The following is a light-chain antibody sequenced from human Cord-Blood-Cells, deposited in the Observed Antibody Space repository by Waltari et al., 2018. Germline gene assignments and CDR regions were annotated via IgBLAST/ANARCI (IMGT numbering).Light chain of an antibody. J-gene: IGLJ1*01. CDR3: CSYAGSV. Sequence: QSALTQPASVSGSPGQSITISCTGPRSAVGSFNLVSWYQQHPGKAPKLMIYEGSKRPSGVSNRFSGSKSGNTASLTISGLQAEDEADYYCCSYAGSVFGTGTKVTVL. CDR2: EGS. CDR1: RSAVGSFNL. V-gene: IGLV2-23*01.